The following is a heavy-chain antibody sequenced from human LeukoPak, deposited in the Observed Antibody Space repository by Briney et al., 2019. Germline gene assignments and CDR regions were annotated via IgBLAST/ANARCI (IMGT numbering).Heavy chain of an antibody. V-gene: IGHV3-48*02. D-gene: IGHD3-22*01. J-gene: IGHJ4*02. Sequence: GGSLRLSCAASGFSLNWFRQAPGKGLEWVSYISSSSSSTSIYYADSVRGRFTISRDHAKSSLYLQMNSLRDEDSAVYYCTRGDSSGYGPDYWGQGTLVTVSS. CDR3: TRGDSSGYGPDY. CDR2: ISSSSSSTSI. CDR1: GFSL.